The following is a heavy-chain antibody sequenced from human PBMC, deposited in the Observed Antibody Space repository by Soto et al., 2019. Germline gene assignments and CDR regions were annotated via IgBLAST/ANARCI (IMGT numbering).Heavy chain of an antibody. CDR1: GYTFTTYG. J-gene: IGHJ4*02. CDR3: ARDGSNGGYFDY. V-gene: IGHV1-18*01. Sequence: ASVKVSCKASGYTFTTYGISWVRQAPGQGLEWMGWISGYNGNTNYAQRLQGRVTMTTDTYTSTAYMELRSLTSDDTAVYYCARDGSNGGYFDYWGPGTLVTVSS. D-gene: IGHD2-8*01. CDR2: ISGYNGNT.